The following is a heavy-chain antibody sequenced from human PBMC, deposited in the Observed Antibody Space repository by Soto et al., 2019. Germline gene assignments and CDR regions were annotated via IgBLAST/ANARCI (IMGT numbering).Heavy chain of an antibody. CDR3: GMVVTAIVNSPAFDY. CDR1: GGTFSSYA. V-gene: IGHV1-69*01. CDR2: IIPIFGTA. D-gene: IGHD2-21*02. J-gene: IGHJ4*02. Sequence: QVQLVQSGAEVQKPGSSVKVSCKASGGTFSSYAISWVRQAPGQGLEWMGGIIPIFGTANYAQKFQGRVTITADESTSTAYMELSRLRSEDTEVYYCGMVVTAIVNSPAFDYWGQGTLVTVSS.